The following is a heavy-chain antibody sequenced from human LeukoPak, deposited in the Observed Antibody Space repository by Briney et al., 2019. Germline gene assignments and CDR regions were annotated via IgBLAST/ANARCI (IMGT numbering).Heavy chain of an antibody. V-gene: IGHV4-59*01. Sequence: PSETLSLTCTVSGGSISSYYWSWIRQPPGKGLEWIAYIYYNGISNYNPSLKSRAIISVDSSKNQFSLKLTSVTAADTAVYYCARGLGGYYGSGSRIDYWGQGTLVTVSS. J-gene: IGHJ4*02. CDR3: ARGLGGYYGSGSRIDY. CDR1: GGSISSYY. D-gene: IGHD3-10*01. CDR2: IYYNGIS.